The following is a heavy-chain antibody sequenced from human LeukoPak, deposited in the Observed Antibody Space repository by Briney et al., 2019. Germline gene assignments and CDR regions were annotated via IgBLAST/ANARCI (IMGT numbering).Heavy chain of an antibody. D-gene: IGHD5-24*01. CDR3: AKDLGDGYNPFDY. CDR1: GFTFSSYA. J-gene: IGHJ4*02. V-gene: IGHV3-23*01. CDR2: ISGSGGST. Sequence: GGSLRLSCAASGFTFSSYAMSWVRQAPRKGLEWVSAISGSGGSTYYADSVKGWFTISRDNSKNTLYLQMNSLRAEDTAVYYCAKDLGDGYNPFDYWGQGTLVTVSS.